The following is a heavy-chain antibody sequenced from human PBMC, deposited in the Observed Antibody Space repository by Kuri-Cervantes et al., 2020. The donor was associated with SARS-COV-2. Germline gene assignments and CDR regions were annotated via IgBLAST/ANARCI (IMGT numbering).Heavy chain of an antibody. J-gene: IGHJ6*02. Sequence: GESLKISCAASGFTFSDYSMNWVRQAPGKGLEWVSYIGSSSSIIYYADSMKGRFTISRDNAKNSLSLQMSSLRAEDTAVYYCARERYYSGHYGMDVWGQGTTVTVSS. CDR1: GFTFSDYS. V-gene: IGHV3-48*01. D-gene: IGHD3-10*01. CDR2: IGSSSSII. CDR3: ARERYYSGHYGMDV.